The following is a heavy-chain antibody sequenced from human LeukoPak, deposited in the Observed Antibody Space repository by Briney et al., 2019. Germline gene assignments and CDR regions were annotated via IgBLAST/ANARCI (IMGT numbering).Heavy chain of an antibody. CDR1: GFTFGSYD. CDR3: ARGQIAAAVDY. Sequence: GGSLRLSCAASGFTFGSYDMHWVRQATGKGLEWVSAIGTAGDTYYPGSVKGRFTISRENAKNSLYLQMNSLRAGDTAVYYCARGQIAAAVDYWGQGTLVTVSS. V-gene: IGHV3-13*01. D-gene: IGHD6-13*01. J-gene: IGHJ4*02. CDR2: IGTAGDT.